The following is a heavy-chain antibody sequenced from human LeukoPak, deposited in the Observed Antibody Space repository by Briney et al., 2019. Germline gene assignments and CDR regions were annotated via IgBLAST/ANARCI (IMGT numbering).Heavy chain of an antibody. D-gene: IGHD3-10*01. CDR2: IYHSGST. CDR1: GGSFSSSNW. Sequence: SETLSLTCAVSGGSFSSSNWWSWDRPPPGKGLEWIGEIYHSGSTNYNPSLKSRLTISVDTSKNQFSLKLSSVTAADTAVYYCATQPNVLLWFGELTWFDPWGQGTLVTVSS. V-gene: IGHV4-4*02. CDR3: ATQPNVLLWFGELTWFDP. J-gene: IGHJ5*02.